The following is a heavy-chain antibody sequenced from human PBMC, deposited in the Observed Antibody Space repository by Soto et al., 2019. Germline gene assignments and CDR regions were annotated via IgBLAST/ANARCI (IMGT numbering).Heavy chain of an antibody. CDR1: GFSLSNARMG. Sequence: QVTLKESGPVLVKPTETLTLTCTVSGFSLSNARMGVSWIRQPPGKALEWLAHIFSNDEKSHSTSLKSRLTIXXNXPXXQVVLTMTNMDPVDTATYYCARIPRYSSSWYGMDVWGQGTTVTVSS. V-gene: IGHV2-26*01. CDR2: IFSNDEK. J-gene: IGHJ6*02. CDR3: ARIPRYSSSWYGMDV. D-gene: IGHD6-13*01.